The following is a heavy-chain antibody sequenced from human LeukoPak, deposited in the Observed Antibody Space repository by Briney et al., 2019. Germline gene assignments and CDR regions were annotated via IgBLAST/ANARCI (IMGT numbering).Heavy chain of an antibody. Sequence: ASVKVSCKASGYTFTSYGISWVRQAPGQGLEWMGWISAYNGNTNYAQKLQGRVTMTTDTSTSTAYMELRSLRSDDTAVYCCARWQLATYYYYGMDVWGQGTTVTVSS. D-gene: IGHD6-6*01. CDR1: GYTFTSYG. V-gene: IGHV1-18*01. CDR3: ARWQLATYYYYGMDV. J-gene: IGHJ6*02. CDR2: ISAYNGNT.